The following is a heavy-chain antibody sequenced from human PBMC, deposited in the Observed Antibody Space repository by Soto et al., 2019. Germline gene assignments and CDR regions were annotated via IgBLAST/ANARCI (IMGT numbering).Heavy chain of an antibody. V-gene: IGHV3-48*03. CDR1: GFTFSSYE. J-gene: IGHJ4*02. D-gene: IGHD3-22*01. Sequence: PGGSLRLSCEVSGFTFSSYEMYWVRQAPGKGLEWVAYISSSGETVYYAGSVQGRFTISRDNAKNSLYLQMSSLGAEDTAVYYCAKAPQYYYDSSGPPAGLGGQGTLVTVSS. CDR2: ISSSGETV. CDR3: AKAPQYYYDSSGPPAGL.